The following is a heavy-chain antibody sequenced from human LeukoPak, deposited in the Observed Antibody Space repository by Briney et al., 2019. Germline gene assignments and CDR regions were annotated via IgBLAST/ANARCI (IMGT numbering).Heavy chain of an antibody. V-gene: IGHV3-23*01. J-gene: IGHJ4*02. CDR1: GLSLNNYG. D-gene: IGHD3-10*01. Sequence: PGGSLRLSCADSGLSLNNYGMSWVRQAPGKGLEWVSSISSSGDNIYYADSVKGRFTISRDNSKNTLYLHMNSLRAEDTALYYCAKKVPPIGDWGQGTLVTVSS. CDR2: ISSSGDNI. CDR3: AKKVPPIGD.